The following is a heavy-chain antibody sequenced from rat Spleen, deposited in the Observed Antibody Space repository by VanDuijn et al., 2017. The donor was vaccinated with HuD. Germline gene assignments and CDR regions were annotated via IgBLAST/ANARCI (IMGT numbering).Heavy chain of an antibody. D-gene: IGHD1-4*01. CDR1: GFTFSNYG. J-gene: IGHJ3*01. CDR3: ATGGIPGYNWFAY. V-gene: IGHV5-19*01. CDR2: ISPSGGST. Sequence: EVQLVESGGGLVQPGRSLKLSCAASGFTFSNYGMHWIRQAPTKGLEWVASISPSGGSTYYRDSVKGRFTISRDNAKSTLYLQMDSLRSEDTATYYCATGGIPGYNWFAYWGQGTLVTVSS.